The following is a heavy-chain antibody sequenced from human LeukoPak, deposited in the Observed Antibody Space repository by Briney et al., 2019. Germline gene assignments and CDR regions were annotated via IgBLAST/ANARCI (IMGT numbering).Heavy chain of an antibody. J-gene: IGHJ6*02. V-gene: IGHV3-7*03. Sequence: GGSLRLSCVSSGFSFSNCAMSWVRQAPGKGLEWVASINHNGNVNYYVDSVKGRFTISRDNAKNSLYLQMSNLRAEDTAVYFCARGGGLDVWGQGATVTVSS. D-gene: IGHD3-16*01. CDR3: ARGGGLDV. CDR2: INHNGNVN. CDR1: GFSFSNCA.